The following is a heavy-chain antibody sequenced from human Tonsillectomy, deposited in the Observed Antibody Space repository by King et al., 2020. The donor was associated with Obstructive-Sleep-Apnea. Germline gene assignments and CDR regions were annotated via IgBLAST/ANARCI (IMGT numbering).Heavy chain of an antibody. CDR1: GFPFSTYG. D-gene: IGHD2-15*01. V-gene: IGHV3-30*02. CDR2: IRYDGSNK. CDR3: AKIQPYYCSGGSCYFDSFDY. J-gene: IGHJ4*02. Sequence: VQLVESGGGVVQPGRSLRLSCAASGFPFSTYGMHWVRQAPGKGLEWVAFIRYDGSNKYYADSVKGRFTISRDNSKNTLYLQMNSLRAEDTAVYYCAKIQPYYCSGGSCYFDSFDYWGQGTLVTVSS.